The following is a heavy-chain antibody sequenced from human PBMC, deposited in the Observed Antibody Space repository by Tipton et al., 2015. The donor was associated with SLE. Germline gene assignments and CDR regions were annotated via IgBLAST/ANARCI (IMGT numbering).Heavy chain of an antibody. Sequence: QSGAEVKKPGESLRISCKGSGYSFTSYWIGWVRQAPGQGLEWMGWISAYNGNTNYAQKLQGRVTMTTDTSTSTAYMELSSLRSEDTAVYYCARGGVAGTLDYWGQGTLVTVSS. J-gene: IGHJ4*02. D-gene: IGHD6-19*01. CDR2: ISAYNGNT. CDR1: GYSFTSYW. CDR3: ARGGVAGTLDY. V-gene: IGHV1-18*04.